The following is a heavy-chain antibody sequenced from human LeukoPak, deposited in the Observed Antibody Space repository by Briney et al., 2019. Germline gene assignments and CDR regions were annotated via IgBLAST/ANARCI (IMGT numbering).Heavy chain of an antibody. CDR1: GGTFSSYA. V-gene: IGHV1-69*13. J-gene: IGHJ4*02. Sequence: ASVKVSCKASGGTFSSYAISWVRQAPGQGLEWMGGIIPIFGTANYAQKFQGRVTITADESTSTAYMELSSLRSEDTAVYYCVAEGDSITENYFDYWGQGTLVTVSS. D-gene: IGHD3-22*01. CDR3: VAEGDSITENYFDY. CDR2: IIPIFGTA.